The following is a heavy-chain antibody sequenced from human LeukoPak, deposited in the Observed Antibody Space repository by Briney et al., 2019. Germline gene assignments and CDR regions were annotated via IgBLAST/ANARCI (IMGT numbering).Heavy chain of an antibody. D-gene: IGHD3-3*01. V-gene: IGHV3-21*01. CDR1: GFTFSSYS. J-gene: IGHJ3*02. CDR2: ISSSSYI. Sequence: GGSLRLSCAASGFTFSSYSMNWVRQAPGKGLEWVSSISSSSYIYYADSVKGRFTISRDNAKNSLYLQMNSLRAEDTAVYYCARAPILPRRILRFPGGAYDIWGQGTMVTVSS. CDR3: ARAPILPRRILRFPGGAYDI.